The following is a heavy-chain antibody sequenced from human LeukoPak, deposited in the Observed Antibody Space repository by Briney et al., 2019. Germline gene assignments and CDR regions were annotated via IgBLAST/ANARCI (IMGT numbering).Heavy chain of an antibody. CDR2: IKQDGSEK. J-gene: IGHJ4*02. Sequence: GGSLRLSCAASGFTFSNYWMSWVRQAPGKGLEWVANIKQDGSEKYYVGPVKGRFTISRDNAKNSLYLQMNSLRAEDTAVYYCARDWMYSNYFRGQGTLVTVSS. D-gene: IGHD4-11*01. CDR3: ARDWMYSNYF. CDR1: GFTFSNYW. V-gene: IGHV3-7*03.